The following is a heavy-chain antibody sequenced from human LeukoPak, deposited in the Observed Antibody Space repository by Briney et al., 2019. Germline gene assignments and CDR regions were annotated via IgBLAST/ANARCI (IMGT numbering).Heavy chain of an antibody. J-gene: IGHJ3*02. V-gene: IGHV4-31*03. CDR1: GGSISSGGYY. CDR3: ARDRGSGWSFDAFDI. D-gene: IGHD6-19*01. CDR2: IYYSGGT. Sequence: SETLSLTCTVSGGSISSGGYYWSWIRQHPGKGLEWIGYIYYSGGTYYNPSLKSRVTISVDTSKNQFSLKLSSVTAADTAVYYCARDRGSGWSFDAFDIWGQGTMVTASS.